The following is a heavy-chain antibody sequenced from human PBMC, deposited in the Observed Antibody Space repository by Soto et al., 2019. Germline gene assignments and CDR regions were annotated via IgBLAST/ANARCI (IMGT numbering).Heavy chain of an antibody. CDR2: MNPNSGNT. D-gene: IGHD6-19*01. CDR1: GNTFTSYD. Sequence: ASVKVSCKASGNTFTSYDINWVRQATGQGLEWMGWMNPNSGNTGYAQKFQGRVTMTRNTSISTAYMELSSLRSEDTAVYYCASVAGGHYYYYMDVWGKGTTVTVSS. V-gene: IGHV1-8*01. CDR3: ASVAGGHYYYYMDV. J-gene: IGHJ6*03.